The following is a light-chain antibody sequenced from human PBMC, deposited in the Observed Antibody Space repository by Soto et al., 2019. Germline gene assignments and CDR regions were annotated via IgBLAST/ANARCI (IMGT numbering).Light chain of an antibody. Sequence: DIQMTQSPSTLSGSVGDRVTITCRASQTISSWLAWYQQKPGKAPKLLIYKASTLKSGVPSRLSGSGSGTEFTLTIRSLQPDDFATYYCQQYQSSWTFGQGTKVDIK. V-gene: IGKV1-5*03. J-gene: IGKJ1*01. CDR1: QTISSW. CDR2: KAS. CDR3: QQYQSSWT.